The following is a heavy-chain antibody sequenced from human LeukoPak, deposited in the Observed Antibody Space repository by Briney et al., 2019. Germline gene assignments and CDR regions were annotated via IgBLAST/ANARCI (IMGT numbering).Heavy chain of an antibody. Sequence: VASVKVSCKASGYSFIRYHIHWVRQAPGQGLEWMGVLKLYDGSISHAQKFQGRVTMTSDTSTSTVYMELSSLRSEDTAVYFCARGGGSFSYNMDVWGQGTTVTVSS. CDR2: LKLYDGSI. V-gene: IGHV1-46*01. J-gene: IGHJ6*02. D-gene: IGHD2-15*01. CDR1: GYSFIRYH. CDR3: ARGGGSFSYNMDV.